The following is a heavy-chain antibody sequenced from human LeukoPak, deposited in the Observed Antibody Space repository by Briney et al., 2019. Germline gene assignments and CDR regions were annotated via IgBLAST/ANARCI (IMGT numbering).Heavy chain of an antibody. CDR2: INNNGGDT. Sequence: GGSLRLSCAASGFTFTRYAMSWVRQAPGKGLEWVSGINNNGGDTYYADSVEGRFTISRDNSKNTLYLQMNSLRAEDTAMYYCAKDGRSRSPYWGQGTLVTVSS. V-gene: IGHV3-23*01. CDR1: GFTFTRYA. CDR3: AKDGRSRSPY. J-gene: IGHJ4*02. D-gene: IGHD6-13*01.